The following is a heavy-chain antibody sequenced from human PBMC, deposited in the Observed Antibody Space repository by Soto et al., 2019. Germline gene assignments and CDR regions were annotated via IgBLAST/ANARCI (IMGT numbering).Heavy chain of an antibody. CDR2: VIPIVGTA. Sequence: QVQLVQSGAEVKKPGSSVKVSCKASGGTFNSYAVNWVRQAPGQGFEWMGGVIPIVGTADYAHRFQGRVTISADESTSTVYLERSSLRSEDTAVYYCARAPKPYYYDSLINYFDYWGQGTLVTVSS. CDR1: GGTFNSYA. V-gene: IGHV1-69*12. J-gene: IGHJ4*02. CDR3: ARAPKPYYYDSLINYFDY. D-gene: IGHD3-22*01.